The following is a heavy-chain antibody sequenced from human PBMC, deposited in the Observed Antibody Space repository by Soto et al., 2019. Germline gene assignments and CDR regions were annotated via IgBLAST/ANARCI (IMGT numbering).Heavy chain of an antibody. CDR2: IIGSGGST. Sequence: EVQMLESGGGLVQPGGSLRVSCAASGFTFSSFGMSWVRQAPGKGLEWVSSIIGSGGSTDYADSVKGRFTISRDNSKNTLYLQMNSLRAEDTAVYYCATFLGARDLWGRGTLVTVSS. CDR3: ATFLGARDL. V-gene: IGHV3-23*01. J-gene: IGHJ2*01. D-gene: IGHD3-16*01. CDR1: GFTFSSFG.